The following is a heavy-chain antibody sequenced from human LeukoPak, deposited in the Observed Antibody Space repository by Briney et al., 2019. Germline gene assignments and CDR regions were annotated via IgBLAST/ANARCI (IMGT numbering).Heavy chain of an antibody. CDR1: GFTFSSYG. J-gene: IGHJ4*02. V-gene: IGHV3-23*01. CDR2: ISGSGGST. D-gene: IGHD3-10*01. CDR3: ARDRYYGSGSYSPLFDY. Sequence: GGTLRLSCAASGFTFSSYGMSWVRQAPGKGLEWVSAISGSGGSTYYADSVKGRFTISRDNSKNTLYMQMNSLRAEDTAVYYCARDRYYGSGSYSPLFDYWGQGTLVTVSS.